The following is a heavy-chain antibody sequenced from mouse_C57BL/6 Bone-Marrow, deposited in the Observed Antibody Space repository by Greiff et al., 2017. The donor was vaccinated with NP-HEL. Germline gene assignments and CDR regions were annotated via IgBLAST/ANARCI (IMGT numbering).Heavy chain of an antibody. CDR2: ISYSGST. Sequence: VQLKESGPGMVKPSQSLSLTCTVTGYSITSGYDWHWIRHFPGNKLEWMGYISYSGSTNYNPSLKSRISITHDTSKNHFFLKLNSVTTEDTATYYCARELGRGGFAYWGQGTLVTVSA. CDR3: ARELGRGGFAY. CDR1: GYSITSGYD. D-gene: IGHD4-1*01. V-gene: IGHV3-1*01. J-gene: IGHJ3*01.